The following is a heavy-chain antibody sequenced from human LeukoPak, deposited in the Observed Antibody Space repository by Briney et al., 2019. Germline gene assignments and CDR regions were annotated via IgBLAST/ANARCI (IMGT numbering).Heavy chain of an antibody. CDR3: ARTGGYSGYGYDSSGPFDY. CDR2: IYHSGST. J-gene: IGHJ4*02. Sequence: SETLSLTCTVSGYSISSGYYWGWIRQPPGKGLEWIGSIYHSGSTYYNPSLKSRVTISVDTSKNQFSLKLSSVTAADTAVYYCARTGGYSGYGYDSSGPFDYWGQGTLVTVSS. V-gene: IGHV4-38-2*02. CDR1: GYSISSGYY. D-gene: IGHD5-12*01.